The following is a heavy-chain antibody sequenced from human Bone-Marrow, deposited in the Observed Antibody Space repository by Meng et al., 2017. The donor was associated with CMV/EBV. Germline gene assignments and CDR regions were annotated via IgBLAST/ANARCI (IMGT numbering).Heavy chain of an antibody. CDR3: ARVADCSRTSRYFRYFDY. V-gene: IGHV4-31*02. Sequence: SINIYNNYWSWVRQHPVKGLEWIGYIYYSGSSYYNPSLKSRLMISVDTSKNQFSLKLSSVTAADTAVYYCARVADCSRTSRYFRYFDYWGQGILVTVSS. J-gene: IGHJ4*02. CDR2: IYYSGSS. CDR1: SINIYNNY. D-gene: IGHD2-2*01.